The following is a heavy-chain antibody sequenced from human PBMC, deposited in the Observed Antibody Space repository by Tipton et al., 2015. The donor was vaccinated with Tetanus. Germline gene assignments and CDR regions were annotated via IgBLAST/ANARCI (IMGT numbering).Heavy chain of an antibody. CDR2: ISSSGSTI. CDR1: GFTFSDYY. J-gene: IGHJ2*01. CDR3: ARVWGRGQLVTKPNWYFDL. Sequence: SLRLSRAASGFTFSDYYMSWIRQAPGKGLEWVSYISSSGSTIYYADSVKGRFTISRDNAKNSLSLQVNSLRAEDTAVYYCARVWGRGQLVTKPNWYFDLWGRGTLVTVSS. D-gene: IGHD6-6*01. V-gene: IGHV3-11*01.